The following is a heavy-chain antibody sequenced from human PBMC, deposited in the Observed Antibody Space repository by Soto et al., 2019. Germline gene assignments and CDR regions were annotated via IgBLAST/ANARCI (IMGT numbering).Heavy chain of an antibody. CDR2: INHSGST. Sequence: PSETLSLTCAVYVGSFSGYYWSWIRQPPGKGLEWIGEINHSGSTNYNPSLKSRVTISVDTSKNQFSLKLSSVTAADTAVYYCARAQYCSGGSCYSASRLRAFDIWGQGTMVTVSS. CDR3: ARAQYCSGGSCYSASRLRAFDI. J-gene: IGHJ3*02. CDR1: VGSFSGYY. V-gene: IGHV4-34*01. D-gene: IGHD2-15*01.